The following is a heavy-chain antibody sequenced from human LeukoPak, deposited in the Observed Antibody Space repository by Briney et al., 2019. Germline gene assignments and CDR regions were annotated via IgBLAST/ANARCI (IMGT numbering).Heavy chain of an antibody. Sequence: ASVNVSFKASGYTFTGYYMHWVRQAPGQGLEWMGRINPNSGGTNYAQKFQGRVTMTRDTSISTAYMELSRLRSDDTAVYYCASVDKYYYDSSGYLGSYWGQGTLVTVSS. V-gene: IGHV1-2*06. J-gene: IGHJ4*02. CDR1: GYTFTGYY. CDR3: ASVDKYYYDSSGYLGSY. CDR2: INPNSGGT. D-gene: IGHD3-22*01.